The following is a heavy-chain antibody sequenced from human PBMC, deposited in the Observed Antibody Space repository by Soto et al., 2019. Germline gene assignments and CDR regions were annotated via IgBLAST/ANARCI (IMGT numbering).Heavy chain of an antibody. CDR1: GFTVSSNY. CDR3: ARGFDYGDYFDY. J-gene: IGHJ4*02. V-gene: IGHV3-66*01. CDR2: IYSVGST. D-gene: IGHD4-17*01. Sequence: EVQLVESGGGLVQPGGSLRLSCAVSGFTVSSNYMSWVCQAPGKGLEWVSVIYSVGSTFYADSVKGRFTISRDNSKNTLYLQMNSLRAEDTAVYYCARGFDYGDYFDYWGQGTLVTVSS.